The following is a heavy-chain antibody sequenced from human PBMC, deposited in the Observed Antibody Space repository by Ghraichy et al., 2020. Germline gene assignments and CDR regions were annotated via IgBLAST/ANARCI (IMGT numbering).Heavy chain of an antibody. D-gene: IGHD3-22*01. Sequence: SETLSLTCTVSGGSISSYYWSWIRQPPGKGLEWIGYIYYSGSTNYNPSLKSRVTISVDTSKNQFSLKLSSVTAADTAVYYCARETLRYYYDLRHDAFDIWGQGTMVTVSS. J-gene: IGHJ3*02. CDR3: ARETLRYYYDLRHDAFDI. V-gene: IGHV4-59*01. CDR2: IYYSGST. CDR1: GGSISSYY.